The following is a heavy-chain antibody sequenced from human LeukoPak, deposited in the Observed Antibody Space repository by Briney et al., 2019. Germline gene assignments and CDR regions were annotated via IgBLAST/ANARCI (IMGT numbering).Heavy chain of an antibody. CDR3: AKMKGHPLPKYYMDV. CDR2: ISSGGDTI. Sequence: GGSLRLSCAASGFTFSDSYMSWIRQVPGKGLEWTSYISSGGDTIYYADSVKGRFTISRDNAKNSLYLQMNSLRAEDTAIYYCAKMKGHPLPKYYMDVWGQGTTVTVSS. J-gene: IGHJ6*01. D-gene: IGHD1-26*01. V-gene: IGHV3-11*01. CDR1: GFTFSDSY.